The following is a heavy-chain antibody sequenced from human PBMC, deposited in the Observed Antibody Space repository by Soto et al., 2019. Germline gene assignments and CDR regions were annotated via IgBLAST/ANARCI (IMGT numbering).Heavy chain of an antibody. CDR1: GGTFSSYA. Sequence: ASVKVSCKASGGTFSSYAISWVRQAPGQGLEWMGGIIPIFGTANYAQKFQGRVTITADKSTSTAYMELSSLRSEDTAVYYCANCGYSYGFDAFDIWGQGTMVTVSS. J-gene: IGHJ3*02. V-gene: IGHV1-69*06. CDR3: ANCGYSYGFDAFDI. CDR2: IIPIFGTA. D-gene: IGHD5-18*01.